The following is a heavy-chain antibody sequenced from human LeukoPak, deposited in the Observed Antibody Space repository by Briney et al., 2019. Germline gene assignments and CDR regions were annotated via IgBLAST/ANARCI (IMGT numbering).Heavy chain of an antibody. Sequence: PSETLSLTCTVSGGSISSYYWSWIRQPPGKGLEWIGYIYYGGSTNYNPSLKSRVTISVDTSKNQFSLKLSSVTAADTAVYYCARSMVRGKRFDPWGQGTLVTVYS. J-gene: IGHJ5*02. V-gene: IGHV4-59*01. CDR2: IYYGGST. D-gene: IGHD3-10*01. CDR3: ARSMVRGKRFDP. CDR1: GGSISSYY.